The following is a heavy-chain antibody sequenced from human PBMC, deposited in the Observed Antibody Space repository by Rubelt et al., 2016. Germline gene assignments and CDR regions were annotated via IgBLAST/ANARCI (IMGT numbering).Heavy chain of an antibody. CDR1: GYTFTSYY. Sequence: QVQLVQSGAEVKKPGASVKVSCKASGYTFTSYYMHWVRQAPGQGLEWMGIINPSGGSTSYAQKFQGRVTRTRDPSTSTVYMELSSLRLEDTAVYYWARTKTVEMATIPLAYWGQGTLVTVSS. CDR2: INPSGGST. D-gene: IGHD5-24*01. V-gene: IGHV1-46*01. CDR3: ARTKTVEMATIPLAY. J-gene: IGHJ4*02.